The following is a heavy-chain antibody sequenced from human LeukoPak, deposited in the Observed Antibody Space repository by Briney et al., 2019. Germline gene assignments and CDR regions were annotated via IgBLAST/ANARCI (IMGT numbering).Heavy chain of an antibody. J-gene: IGHJ4*02. D-gene: IGHD5-12*01. V-gene: IGHV3-7*01. CDR2: LHANGDEK. Sequence: GGSLRLSCAASGFSLSGYWTSWVRQAPGKELEWVARLHANGDEKNFVGSVQGRFTVSRDNAKNSLYLQMNSLRVEDTAVYYCARGGYSFDYLGQGTLVTVSS. CDR3: ARGGYSFDY. CDR1: GFSLSGYW.